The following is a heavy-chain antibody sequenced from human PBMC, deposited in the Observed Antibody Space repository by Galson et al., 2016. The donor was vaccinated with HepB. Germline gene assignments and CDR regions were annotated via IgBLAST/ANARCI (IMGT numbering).Heavy chain of an antibody. CDR3: ASDTGGH. CDR2: IWYDGSDK. CDR1: GFTFSSYG. V-gene: IGHV3-33*01. Sequence: SLRLSCAASGFTFSSYGVHWVRQAPDKGLEWVAVIWYDGSDKYYADSVKGRFTISRDNSKNMVNLQMNSLRAEDTAVYYCASDTGGHWGQGTLVTVSS. D-gene: IGHD2-8*02. J-gene: IGHJ4*02.